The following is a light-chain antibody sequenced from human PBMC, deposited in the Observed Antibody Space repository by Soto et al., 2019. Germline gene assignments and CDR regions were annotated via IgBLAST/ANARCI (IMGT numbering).Light chain of an antibody. CDR1: QSISSW. Sequence: DIQMTQSPSTLSASVGDRVTITCRASQSISSWLAWYQQKPGKAPKLLIYHASSLESGVPSRFSGSGSGTEFTLTISSLQPDDFATYYCQHYNSDSTFGQGTKVDNK. J-gene: IGKJ1*01. CDR3: QHYNSDST. V-gene: IGKV1-5*01. CDR2: HAS.